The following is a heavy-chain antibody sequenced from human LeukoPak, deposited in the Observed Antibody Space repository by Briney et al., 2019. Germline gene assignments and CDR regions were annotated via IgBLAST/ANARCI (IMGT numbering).Heavy chain of an antibody. CDR1: GFTFSSYS. CDR3: AKENTKTPFRPGEATVTKGYFDY. D-gene: IGHD4-17*01. J-gene: IGHJ4*02. Sequence: GGSLRLSCAASGFTFSSYSFNWVRQAPGKGLEWVSYISRTTSYADSVKGRFTISRDNAKNSLYLQMNSLRAEDTAVYYCAKENTKTPFRPGEATVTKGYFDYWGQGILVTVSA. V-gene: IGHV3-48*04. CDR2: ISRTT.